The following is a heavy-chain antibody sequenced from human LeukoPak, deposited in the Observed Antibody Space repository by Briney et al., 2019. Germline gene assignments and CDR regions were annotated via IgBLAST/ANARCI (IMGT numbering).Heavy chain of an antibody. CDR2: IIPIFGTA. CDR1: GGTFSSYA. D-gene: IGHD1-26*01. V-gene: IGHV1-69*01. Sequence: GSSVKVSCKASGGTFSSYAISWVRQATGQGLEWMGGIIPIFGTANYAQKFQGRVTITADESTSTAYMELSSLRSEDTAVYYCAVHSGSYSYYFDYWGQGTLVTVSS. CDR3: AVHSGSYSYYFDY. J-gene: IGHJ4*02.